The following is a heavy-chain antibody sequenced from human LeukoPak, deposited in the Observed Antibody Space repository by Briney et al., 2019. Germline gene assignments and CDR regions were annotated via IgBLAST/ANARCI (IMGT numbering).Heavy chain of an antibody. D-gene: IGHD5-24*01. CDR2: ISSSSSYI. Sequence: GGSLRLSCAASGFTFSSYSMNWVRQAPGKGLEWVSSISSSSSYIYYADSVKGRFTISRDNAKNSLYLQMNSLRAEDTAVYYCARDCPGRDGYNYDFDYWGQGTLVTVSS. CDR1: GFTFSSYS. CDR3: ARDCPGRDGYNYDFDY. V-gene: IGHV3-21*01. J-gene: IGHJ4*02.